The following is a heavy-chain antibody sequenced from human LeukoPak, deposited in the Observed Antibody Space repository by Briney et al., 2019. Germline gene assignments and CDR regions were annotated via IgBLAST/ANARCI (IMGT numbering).Heavy chain of an antibody. Sequence: GGSLRLSCAASGFTFSSYGMHWVRQAPGKGLEWVAVICYDGSNKYYADSVKGRFTISRDNSKNTLYLQMNSLRAEDTAVYYCARDGGPYGSGSYYYGMDVWGQGTTVTVSS. CDR2: ICYDGSNK. D-gene: IGHD3-10*01. CDR1: GFTFSSYG. J-gene: IGHJ6*02. CDR3: ARDGGPYGSGSYYYGMDV. V-gene: IGHV3-33*01.